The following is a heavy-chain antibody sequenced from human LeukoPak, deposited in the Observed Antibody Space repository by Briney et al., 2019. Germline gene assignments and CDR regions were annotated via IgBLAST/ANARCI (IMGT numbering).Heavy chain of an antibody. V-gene: IGHV3-53*01. Sequence: GGSLGLSCAASGFTVSGNYMSWVRQAPGKGLEWVSVIYSGGGTYYADSVKGRFTISRDNSKNTLYLQMNSLRAEDTAVYYCARGYYYYGMDVWGQGTTVTVSS. CDR3: ARGYYYYGMDV. CDR1: GFTVSGNY. CDR2: IYSGGGT. J-gene: IGHJ6*02.